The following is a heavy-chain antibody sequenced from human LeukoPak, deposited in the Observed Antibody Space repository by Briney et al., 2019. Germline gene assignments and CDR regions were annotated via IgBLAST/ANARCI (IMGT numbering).Heavy chain of an antibody. J-gene: IGHJ3*02. Sequence: SETLSLTCTVSGHSMSTYSGNWIRQPAGKGLEWIGRIFASGSPKYNPPLKSRVPMSEETPKNQFYLKLSSVAAAATAVYYCAREGSAFDIWGQGTMVTVSS. V-gene: IGHV4-4*07. CDR3: AREGSAFDI. CDR1: GHSMSTYS. CDR2: IFASGSP.